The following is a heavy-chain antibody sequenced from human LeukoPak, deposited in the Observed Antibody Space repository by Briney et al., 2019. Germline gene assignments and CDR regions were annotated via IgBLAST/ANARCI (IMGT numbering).Heavy chain of an antibody. CDR1: GFIFSSYS. Sequence: PGGSLRLSCAASGFIFSSYSMNWVRQAPGKGLEWVSSISSSSSDIYHADSVKGRFTISRDNAKNTLYLQMNSLRAEDTAVYYCAKGGYYDSRRGGGYYFDYWGQGTLVTVSS. D-gene: IGHD3-22*01. J-gene: IGHJ4*02. V-gene: IGHV3-21*04. CDR2: ISSSSSDI. CDR3: AKGGYYDSRRGGGYYFDY.